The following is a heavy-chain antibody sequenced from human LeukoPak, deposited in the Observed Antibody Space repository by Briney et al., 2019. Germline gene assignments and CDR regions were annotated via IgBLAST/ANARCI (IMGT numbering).Heavy chain of an antibody. CDR1: GFTFSSYW. J-gene: IGHJ5*02. D-gene: IGHD3-22*01. CDR2: INTDGSST. CDR3: ARDEYYYDSSGYSWFDP. V-gene: IGHV3-74*01. Sequence: GGSLRLSCAASGFTFSSYWMHWVRQAPGKGLVWVSRINTDGSSTSYEEAVKGQFTISRDNAKNTLYLQMNSLRAEDTAVYYCARDEYYYDSSGYSWFDPWGQGTLVTVSS.